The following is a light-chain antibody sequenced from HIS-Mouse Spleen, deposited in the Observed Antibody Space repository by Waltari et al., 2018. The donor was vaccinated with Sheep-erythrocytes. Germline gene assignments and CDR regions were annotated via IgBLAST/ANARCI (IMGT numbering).Light chain of an antibody. CDR2: EGS. J-gene: IGLJ3*02. CDR1: SSPSGAGYD. V-gene: IGLV1-40*01. CDR3: CSYTDSSTWV. Sequence: QAVLTQPPSVSGAPGQRVTISCTGSSSPSGAGYDVLWYQQLPGTAPKLMIYEGSKRPSGVSNRFSGSKSGNTASLTISGLQAEDEADYYCCSYTDSSTWVFGGGTKLTVL.